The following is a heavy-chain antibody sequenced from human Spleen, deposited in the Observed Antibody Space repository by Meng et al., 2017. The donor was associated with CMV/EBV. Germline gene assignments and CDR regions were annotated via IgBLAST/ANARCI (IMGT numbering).Heavy chain of an antibody. J-gene: IGHJ6*02. D-gene: IGHD1-26*01. Sequence: GGSLRLSCAASGFTFSAYAMNWVRQAPGKGLEWVSSISTTSTYIYYADSVKGRFTISRDNAKNSLFLQTNSLRADDTAVYYCAKSWDGMDVWGQGTTVTVSS. CDR1: GFTFSAYA. CDR3: AKSWDGMDV. V-gene: IGHV3-21*01. CDR2: ISTTSTYI.